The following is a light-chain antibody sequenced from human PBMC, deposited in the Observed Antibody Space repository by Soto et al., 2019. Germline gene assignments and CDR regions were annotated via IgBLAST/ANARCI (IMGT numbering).Light chain of an antibody. J-gene: IGLJ3*02. Sequence: QSALTQPTSASGSPGQSVTISCTRTSSDGGGYNYVSWYQQYPGRAPKLMIYEVTKRPSGVPDRFSGSKSGNTASLTVSGLQAEDEADYYCSSYAASNNFYFVFGGGTKLTVL. CDR1: SSDGGGYNY. V-gene: IGLV2-8*01. CDR3: SSYAASNNFYFV. CDR2: EVT.